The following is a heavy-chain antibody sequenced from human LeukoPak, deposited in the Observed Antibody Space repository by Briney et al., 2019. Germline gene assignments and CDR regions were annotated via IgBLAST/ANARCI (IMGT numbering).Heavy chain of an antibody. CDR3: ARENSGSYREFDY. D-gene: IGHD1-26*01. V-gene: IGHV4-4*07. CDR1: GGSISSYY. Sequence: PSETLSLTCTVSGGSISSYYWSWIRQPPGKGLDWIGRIYTSGSTNYNASLKSRVSMSVDTSKNQFSLKLSSVTAADTAVFYCARENSGSYREFDYWGQGTLVTVSS. J-gene: IGHJ4*02. CDR2: IYTSGST.